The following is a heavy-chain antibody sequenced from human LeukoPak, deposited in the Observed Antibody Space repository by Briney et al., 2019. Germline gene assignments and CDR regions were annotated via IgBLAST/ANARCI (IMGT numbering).Heavy chain of an antibody. J-gene: IGHJ4*02. Sequence: PSQTLSLTCTVSGASISSGGYYWGWIRQPPGKGLEWIGSIYYSGSTYYNPSLKSRVTISVDTSKNQFSLKLSSVTAADTAVYYCARLEWFGEFYPYFDYWGQGTLVTVSS. V-gene: IGHV4-39*07. D-gene: IGHD3-10*01. CDR1: GASISSGGYY. CDR2: IYYSGST. CDR3: ARLEWFGEFYPYFDY.